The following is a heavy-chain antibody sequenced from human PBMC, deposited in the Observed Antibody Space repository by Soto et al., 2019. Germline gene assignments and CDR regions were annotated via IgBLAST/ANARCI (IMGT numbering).Heavy chain of an antibody. Sequence: GASVKVSCKASGGTFSSYAISWVRQAPGQGLEWMGGIIPIFGTANYAQKFQGRVTITADESTSTAYMELSSLRSEDTAVYYCARYPRPWNYAVGYYYGMGVWGQGTTVTVSS. V-gene: IGHV1-69*13. CDR3: ARYPRPWNYAVGYYYGMGV. CDR1: GGTFSSYA. J-gene: IGHJ6*02. CDR2: IIPIFGTA. D-gene: IGHD1-7*01.